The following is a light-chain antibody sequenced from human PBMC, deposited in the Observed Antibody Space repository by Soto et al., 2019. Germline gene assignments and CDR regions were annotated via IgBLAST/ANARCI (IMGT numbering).Light chain of an antibody. J-gene: IGLJ1*01. V-gene: IGLV1-44*01. CDR2: DNN. CDR1: SSNIGINA. Sequence: QSVLTQPPSASGTPGQRVTISCSGSSSNIGINAVNWYQQLPGTAPKLVIYDNNQRPSGVPDRFSGSKSGISASLAISGLQSEDEADYSCAAWDDSLNGLVFGTGTKLNVL. CDR3: AAWDDSLNGLV.